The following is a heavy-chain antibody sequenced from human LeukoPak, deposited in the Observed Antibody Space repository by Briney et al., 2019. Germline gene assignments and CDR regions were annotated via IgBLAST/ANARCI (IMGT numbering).Heavy chain of an antibody. J-gene: IGHJ4*02. CDR3: ARQEDSSGYYYYY. CDR1: GYTFTNYY. CDR2: INPSGGYT. V-gene: IGHV1-46*01. D-gene: IGHD3-22*01. Sequence: ASVKVSCKASGYTFTNYYMHWVRQAPGQGLEWMGIINPSGGYTTYAQKFQGRVTMARDTSSSTVSMELSSLRSEDTAVYFCARQEDSSGYYYYYWGQGTLVTVSS.